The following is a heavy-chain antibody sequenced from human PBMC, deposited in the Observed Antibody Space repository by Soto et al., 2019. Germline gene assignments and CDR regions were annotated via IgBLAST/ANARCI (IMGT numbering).Heavy chain of an antibody. CDR3: AKDWYYYGSGSYSLDY. CDR2: ISYDGSNK. J-gene: IGHJ4*02. D-gene: IGHD3-10*01. Sequence: QVQLVESGGGVVQPGRSLRLSCAASGFTFSSYGMHWVRQAPGKGLEWVAVISYDGSNKYYADSVKGRFTISRDNSKNTLYLQMNSLRAEDTAVYYCAKDWYYYGSGSYSLDYWGQGTLVTVSS. CDR1: GFTFSSYG. V-gene: IGHV3-30*18.